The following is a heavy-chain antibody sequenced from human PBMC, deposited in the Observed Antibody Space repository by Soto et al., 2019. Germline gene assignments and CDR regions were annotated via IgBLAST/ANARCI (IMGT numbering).Heavy chain of an antibody. J-gene: IGHJ4*02. CDR1: GFTFSSYS. Sequence: GGSLRLSCAASGFTFSSYSMNWVRQAPGKGLELVSSISSSSSYIYYADSVKGRFTISRDNAKNSLYLQMNSLRAEDTAVYYCARDLPGAAMNRDTIFGVVIIPSLDYWGQGTLVTVSS. V-gene: IGHV3-21*01. D-gene: IGHD3-3*01. CDR3: ARDLPGAAMNRDTIFGVVIIPSLDY. CDR2: ISSSSSYI.